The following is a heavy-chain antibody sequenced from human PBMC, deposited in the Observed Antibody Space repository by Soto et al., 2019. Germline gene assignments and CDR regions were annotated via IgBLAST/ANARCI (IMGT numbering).Heavy chain of an antibody. D-gene: IGHD2-15*01. V-gene: IGHV4-31*03. Sequence: SETLSLTCTVSGGSISSGGYYWSWIRQHPGKGLEWIGYIYYSGSTYYNPSLKSRVTISVDTSKNQFSLKLSSVTAADTAVYYCARPLVVVAAIGFAFDIWGQGTMVTVSS. CDR2: IYYSGST. CDR1: GGSISSGGYY. CDR3: ARPLVVVAAIGFAFDI. J-gene: IGHJ3*02.